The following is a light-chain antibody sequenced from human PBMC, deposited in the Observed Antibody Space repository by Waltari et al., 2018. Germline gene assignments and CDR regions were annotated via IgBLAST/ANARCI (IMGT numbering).Light chain of an antibody. CDR2: DVS. J-gene: IGLJ3*02. Sequence: QSALTQPRSVSGSPRQSVTISCTGTSSDVGGHDYVSCYQQYPGKGPQLMFYDVSKRPSGVPYRFSASKSGNTASLTISGLQPEDEADYYCCAYAGSYFMVFGGGTRLTVL. CDR3: CAYAGSYFMV. V-gene: IGLV2-11*01. CDR1: SSDVGGHDY.